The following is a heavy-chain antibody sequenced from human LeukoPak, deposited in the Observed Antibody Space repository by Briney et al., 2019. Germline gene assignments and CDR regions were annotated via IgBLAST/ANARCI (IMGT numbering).Heavy chain of an antibody. CDR2: IYYSGST. CDR3: ARDSSPSGMDV. D-gene: IGHD6-13*01. CDR1: GGSISSGGYY. Sequence: PSQTLSLTCTVSGGSISSGGYYWSWIRQHPGKGLEWIGYIYYSGSTYYNPSLKSRVTISVDTSKNQFSLKLSSVTAADTAVYYCARDSSPSGMDVWGQGTTATVSS. J-gene: IGHJ6*02. V-gene: IGHV4-31*03.